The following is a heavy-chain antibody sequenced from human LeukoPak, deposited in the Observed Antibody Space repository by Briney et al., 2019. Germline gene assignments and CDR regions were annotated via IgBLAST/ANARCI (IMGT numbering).Heavy chain of an antibody. CDR3: ARTALRDGYDY. CDR2: TYYRSKWYN. V-gene: IGHV6-1*01. J-gene: IGHJ4*02. Sequence: SQTLSLTCAISGDSVCSNSAALNWIRQPPSRGLEWLGRTYYRSKWYNDYAVSVKSRITINPDTSKNQFSLQLNSVTPEDTAVYYCARTALRDGYDYWGQGTLVTVSS. D-gene: IGHD5-24*01. CDR1: GDSVCSNSAA.